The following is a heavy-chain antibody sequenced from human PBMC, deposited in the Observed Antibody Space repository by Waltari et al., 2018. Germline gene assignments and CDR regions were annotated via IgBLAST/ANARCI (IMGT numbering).Heavy chain of an antibody. J-gene: IGHJ4*02. D-gene: IGHD3-10*01. CDR2: IYYSGST. V-gene: IGHV4-39*07. CDR1: GGSVSSPAYY. CDR3: ASHLWYRDLSRVAFDF. Sequence: QLQLQESGPALVRPSETLSLSCTVSGGSVSSPAYYWLWVLQSPGKGLEWIETIYYSGSTSYNPSLKSRVTISIDTSKNQLSLELTSVTAADTAIYYCASHLWYRDLSRVAFDFWGQGTLVAVSS.